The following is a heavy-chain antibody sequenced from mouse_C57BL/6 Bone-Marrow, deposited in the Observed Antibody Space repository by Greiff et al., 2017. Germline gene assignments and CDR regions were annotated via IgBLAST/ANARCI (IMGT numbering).Heavy chain of an antibody. D-gene: IGHD1-1*02. CDR3: ARKGLWWLPYAMDY. J-gene: IGHJ4*01. V-gene: IGHV2-9-1*01. Sequence: VHLVESGPGLVAPSQSLSITCTVSGFSLTSYAISWVRQPPGKGLEWLGVIWTGGGTNYNSALKSRLSISKDNSKSQVFLKMNSLQTDDTARYYCARKGLWWLPYAMDYWGQGTSVTVSS. CDR1: GFSLTSYA. CDR2: IWTGGGT.